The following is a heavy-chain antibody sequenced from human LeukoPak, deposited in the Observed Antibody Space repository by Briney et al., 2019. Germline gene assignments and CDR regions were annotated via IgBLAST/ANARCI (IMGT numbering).Heavy chain of an antibody. CDR1: GLIFSNFG. J-gene: IGHJ4*02. CDR3: AKATGYLL. CDR2: ISFDGTIK. D-gene: IGHD1-14*01. Sequence: GGSLRLSCAASGLIFSNFGMHWVRQAPGKGLEWVAVISFDGTIKYYADSVKGRFTISRDNSENTLYLQMNSLRAEDTAVYYCAKATGYLLWGQGTLVIVSS. V-gene: IGHV3-30*18.